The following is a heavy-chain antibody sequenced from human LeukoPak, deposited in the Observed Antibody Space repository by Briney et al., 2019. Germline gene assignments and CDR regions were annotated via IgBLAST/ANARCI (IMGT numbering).Heavy chain of an antibody. CDR3: ARDHHRRLYDSQARDTFDI. V-gene: IGHV3-30*04. CDR2: ISNDGSNK. D-gene: IGHD3-22*01. Sequence: SGGSLRLSCAASGFTFSTYPMHWVRQAPGKGLEWVAVISNDGSNKYYADSVKGRFTLSRDSSKNTLYLQMNSLRAEDTAVYYCARDHHRRLYDSQARDTFDIWAKGQWSPSLQ. J-gene: IGHJ3*02. CDR1: GFTFSTYP.